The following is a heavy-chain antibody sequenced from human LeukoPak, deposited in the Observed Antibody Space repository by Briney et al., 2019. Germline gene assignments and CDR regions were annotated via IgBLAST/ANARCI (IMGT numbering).Heavy chain of an antibody. D-gene: IGHD1-14*01. V-gene: IGHV1-8*01. J-gene: IGHJ6*02. CDR2: MNPNSGNR. CDR1: GYSFTSFD. CDR3: ARVTRYYYGMDV. Sequence: ASVTVSFTASGYSFTSFDIDWVRQASGQGLEWMGWMNPNSGNRGYAQKFQGRVTMTRNTSINTAYMELSSLRSEDTAMYYCARVTRYYYGMDVWGQGTTVTVSS.